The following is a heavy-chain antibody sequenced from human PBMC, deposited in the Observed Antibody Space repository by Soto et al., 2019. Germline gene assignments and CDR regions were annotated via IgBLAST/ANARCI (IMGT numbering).Heavy chain of an antibody. J-gene: IGHJ5*02. Sequence: ESGPTLVNPTQTLTLTCTFSGFSLSTSGMCVSWIRQPPGKALEWLARIDWDDDKYYSTSLKTRLTISKDTSKNQVVLTMTNMEPVDTATYYCARIRGNCSGGSCYKFGLDPWGQGTLVTVSS. D-gene: IGHD2-15*01. CDR2: IDWDDDK. CDR3: ARIRGNCSGGSCYKFGLDP. V-gene: IGHV2-70*11. CDR1: GFSLSTSGMC.